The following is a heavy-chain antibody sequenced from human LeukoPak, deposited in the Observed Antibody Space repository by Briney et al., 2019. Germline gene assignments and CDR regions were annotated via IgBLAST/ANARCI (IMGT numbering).Heavy chain of an antibody. V-gene: IGHV1-18*01. Sequence: GASVKVSCKASGYTFTSYGISWVRQAPGQGLEWMGWISAYNGNTNYAQKLQGRVTMTTDTSTSTAYMELGSLRSDDTAVYYCAREGAARPAYYYYYYMDVWGKGTTVTVSS. CDR2: ISAYNGNT. J-gene: IGHJ6*03. CDR3: AREGAARPAYYYYYYMDV. CDR1: GYTFTSYG. D-gene: IGHD6-6*01.